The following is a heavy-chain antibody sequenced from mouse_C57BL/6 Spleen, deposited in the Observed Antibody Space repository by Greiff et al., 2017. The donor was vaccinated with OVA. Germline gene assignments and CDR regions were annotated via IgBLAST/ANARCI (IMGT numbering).Heavy chain of an antibody. CDR2: IYPRSGNT. Sequence: VQLQQSGAELARPGASVKLSCKASGYTFTSYGISWVKQSTGQGLEWIGEIYPRSGNTYYNEKFKGRATLTADKSSITAYMELRSLTSEDSAVDFCASETYDYDARDYWGQGTSGTVSS. D-gene: IGHD6-5*01. CDR3: ASETYDYDARDY. V-gene: IGHV1-81*01. CDR1: GYTFTSYG. J-gene: IGHJ4*01.